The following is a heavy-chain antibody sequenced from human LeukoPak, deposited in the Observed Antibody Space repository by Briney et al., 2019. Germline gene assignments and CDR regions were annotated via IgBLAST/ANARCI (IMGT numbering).Heavy chain of an antibody. Sequence: GGSLRLSCAASGFTFSNYAMSWVRQAPGKGLEWVSSISYSGDSTDYADSVKGRLTISRDNSKNTLGLQMNSLRAEDTAIYYCARGTLAGYFLGYWGRGTLVTVSS. CDR2: ISYSGDST. V-gene: IGHV3-23*01. CDR3: ARGTLAGYFLGY. CDR1: GFTFSNYA. D-gene: IGHD6-19*01. J-gene: IGHJ4*02.